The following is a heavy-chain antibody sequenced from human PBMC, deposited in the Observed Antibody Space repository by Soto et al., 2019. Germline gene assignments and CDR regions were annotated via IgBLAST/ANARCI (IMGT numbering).Heavy chain of an antibody. D-gene: IGHD3-3*01. CDR3: GRQPKQIFGLPNGMDV. Sequence: PSETLSLTCTVSGGSISSSSYYWGWIRQPPGKGLEWIGSIYYSGSTYYNPSLKSRVTISADTSKKQSSLKVSSVTAADTAVYYCGRQPKQIFGLPNGMDVWGQGTTVTVSS. CDR2: IYYSGST. V-gene: IGHV4-39*01. CDR1: GGSISSSSYY. J-gene: IGHJ6*02.